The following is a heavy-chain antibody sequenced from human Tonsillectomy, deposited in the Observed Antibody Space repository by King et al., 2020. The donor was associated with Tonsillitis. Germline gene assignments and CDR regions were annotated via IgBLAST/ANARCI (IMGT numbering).Heavy chain of an antibody. Sequence: VQLVESGAEVKKPGSSVKVSCTASGGTFSSYAISWVRQAPGQGLEWMGGIIPIFGTANYAQKFQGRVTITADESTSTAYMELSSLRSEDTAVYYCARPSYYYDSSGFILDWGQGTLVTVSS. CDR3: ARPSYYYDSSGFILD. D-gene: IGHD3-22*01. V-gene: IGHV1-69*01. CDR2: IIPIFGTA. J-gene: IGHJ4*02. CDR1: GGTFSSYA.